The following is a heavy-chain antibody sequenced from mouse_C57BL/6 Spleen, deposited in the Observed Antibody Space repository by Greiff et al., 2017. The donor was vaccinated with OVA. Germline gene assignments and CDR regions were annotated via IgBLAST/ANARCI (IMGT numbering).Heavy chain of an antibody. D-gene: IGHD1-1*01. CDR3: ARPIYYYGSSSYYFDY. J-gene: IGHJ2*01. Sequence: VQLQQSGPELVKPGASVKISCKASGYTFTDYYMNWVKQSHGKSLEWIGDINPNNGGTSYNQKFKGKATLTVDKSSSTAYMELRSLTSEDSAVYYCARPIYYYGSSSYYFDYWGQGTTLTVSS. CDR1: GYTFTDYY. V-gene: IGHV1-26*01. CDR2: INPNNGGT.